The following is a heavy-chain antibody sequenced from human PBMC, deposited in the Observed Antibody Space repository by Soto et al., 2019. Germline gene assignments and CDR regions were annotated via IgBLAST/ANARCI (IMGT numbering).Heavy chain of an antibody. V-gene: IGHV3-30*18. D-gene: IGHD3-3*01. J-gene: IGHJ4*02. CDR1: GFTFSSYG. CDR3: AKDPRALRFLEWDLGGFDY. Sequence: HPGGSLRLSCAASGFTFSSYGMHWVRQAPGKGLEWVAVISYDGSNKYYADSVKGRFTISRDNSKNTLYLQMNSLRAEDTAVYYCAKDPRALRFLEWDLGGFDYWGQGTLVTVSS. CDR2: ISYDGSNK.